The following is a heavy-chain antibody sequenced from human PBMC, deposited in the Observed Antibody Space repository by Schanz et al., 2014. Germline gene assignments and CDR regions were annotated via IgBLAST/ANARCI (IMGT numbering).Heavy chain of an antibody. J-gene: IGHJ3*01. CDR1: GYTVSALA. CDR3: ARETTIITGGAFDV. V-gene: IGHV1-24*01. D-gene: IGHD3-9*01. CDR2: FDVEDGET. Sequence: QVQLLQSGSEVKKPGASVKVSCKISGYTVSALAMHWVRQAPGKGLEWLGGFDVEDGETIYAQKFQGRVTMTEDTSTETAYMELSGLRSGDTAVYYCARETTIITGGAFDVWGQGAMVTVSS.